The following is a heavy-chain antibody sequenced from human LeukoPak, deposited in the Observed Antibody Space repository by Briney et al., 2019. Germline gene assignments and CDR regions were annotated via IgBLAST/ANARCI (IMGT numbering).Heavy chain of an antibody. J-gene: IGHJ3*02. CDR2: IDTSGRP. CDR3: ARGSPMFRGDKDAFDI. D-gene: IGHD3-10*01. V-gene: IGHV4-4*07. Sequence: PSETLSLICTVSGGSISSCYWIWIRQPAGKGLECSGRIDTSGRPIYNPPLKSRVTMSVDTSKNQFSLKLSSVTAADTALYYCARGSPMFRGDKDAFDIWGQGTMVTVSS. CDR1: GGSISSCY.